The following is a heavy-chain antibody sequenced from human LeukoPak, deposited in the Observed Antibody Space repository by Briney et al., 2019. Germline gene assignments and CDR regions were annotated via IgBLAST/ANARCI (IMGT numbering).Heavy chain of an antibody. Sequence: GGSLRLSCVASGFTVSTNYMSRVRQAPGKGLEWVSVIYSGGLTYYADSVKGRFTISRHDSKNTVYLQMNSLRAEDTALYYCARVAPGYTYAYGAPYYFDNWGQGTLVTVSS. D-gene: IGHD5-18*01. J-gene: IGHJ4*02. CDR2: IYSGGLT. CDR1: GFTVSTNY. V-gene: IGHV3-53*04. CDR3: ARVAPGYTYAYGAPYYFDN.